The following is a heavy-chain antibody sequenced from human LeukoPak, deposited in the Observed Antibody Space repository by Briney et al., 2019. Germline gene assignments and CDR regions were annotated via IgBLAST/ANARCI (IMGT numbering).Heavy chain of an antibody. CDR2: INPNSGGT. Sequence: GASVKVSCKASGYTFTSYAMHWVRQAPGQGLEWMGWINPNSGGTNYAQKFQGRVTMTRDTSISTAYMELSRLRSDDTAVYYCARKAGRTLDAFDIWGQGTMVTVSS. CDR1: GYTFTSYA. D-gene: IGHD2-2*01. CDR3: ARKAGRTLDAFDI. J-gene: IGHJ3*02. V-gene: IGHV1-2*02.